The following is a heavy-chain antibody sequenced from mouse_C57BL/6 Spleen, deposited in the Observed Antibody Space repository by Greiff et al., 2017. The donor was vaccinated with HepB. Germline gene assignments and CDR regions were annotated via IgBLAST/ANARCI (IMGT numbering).Heavy chain of an antibody. Sequence: QVQLQQSGPGLVAPSQSLSITCTVSGFSLTSYAISWVRQPPGKGLEWLGVIWTGGGTTYNSALKSRLSISKDNSKSQVFLKMNSLQTDDTARYYCARRGGNWGYFDVWGPGTTVTVSS. CDR1: GFSLTSYA. CDR2: IWTGGGT. D-gene: IGHD4-1*01. V-gene: IGHV2-9-1*01. J-gene: IGHJ1*01. CDR3: ARRGGNWGYFDV.